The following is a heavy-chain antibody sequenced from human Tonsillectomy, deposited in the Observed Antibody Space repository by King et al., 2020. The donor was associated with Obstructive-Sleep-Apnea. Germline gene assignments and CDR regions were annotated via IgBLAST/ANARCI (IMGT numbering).Heavy chain of an antibody. V-gene: IGHV1-2*02. J-gene: IGHJ6*02. CDR3: AREFSMDV. CDR1: GYTFTAYS. CDR2: INPSSGGP. Sequence: EQLVQSGAEVKMPGASVKVSCKASGYTFTAYSIHWVRQVPGQGLEWMGWINPSSGGPNYAQKFQGRVTMTRDTSINTAYMEVSRLRSDDTALYYCAREFSMDVWGQGTTVTVSS.